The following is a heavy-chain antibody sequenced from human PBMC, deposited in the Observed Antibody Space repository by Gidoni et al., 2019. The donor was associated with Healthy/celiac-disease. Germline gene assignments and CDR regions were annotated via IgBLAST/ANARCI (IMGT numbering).Heavy chain of an antibody. D-gene: IGHD2-2*03. CDR2: ISGSGGST. V-gene: IGHV3-23*01. CDR3: ARGDGYCSSTSCNQVYYYYYGMDV. CDR1: GFTFSSYA. J-gene: IGHJ6*02. Sequence: EVQLLESGGGLVQPGGSLRLSCAASGFTFSSYAMRLVRRAPGKGLEWVSAISGSGGSTYYADSVKGRFTISRDNSKNTLYLQMNSLRAEDTAVYYCARGDGYCSSTSCNQVYYYYYGMDVWGQGTTVTVSS.